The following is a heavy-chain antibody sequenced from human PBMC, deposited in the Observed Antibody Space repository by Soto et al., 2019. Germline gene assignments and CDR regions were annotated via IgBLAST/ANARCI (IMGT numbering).Heavy chain of an antibody. CDR2: INHSGST. J-gene: IGHJ6*03. Sequence: SETLSLTCAVYGGSFSGYYWSWIRQSPGKGLEWIGEINHSGSTNYNPSLKSRVTISVDTSKNQFSLKLSSVTAADTAVYYCARGLPKRNYYYYYYMDVWGKGTTVTVSS. V-gene: IGHV4-34*01. CDR3: ARGLPKRNYYYYYYMDV. CDR1: GGSFSGYY.